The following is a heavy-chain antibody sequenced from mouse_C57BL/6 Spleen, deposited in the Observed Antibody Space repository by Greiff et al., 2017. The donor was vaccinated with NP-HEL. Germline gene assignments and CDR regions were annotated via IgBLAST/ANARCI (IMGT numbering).Heavy chain of an antibody. CDR2: IYPGDGDT. J-gene: IGHJ2*01. CDR3: ARVAVVYFDS. D-gene: IGHD1-1*02. Sequence: VQLQQSGPELVKPGASVKISCKASGYAFSSSWMNWVKQRPGKGLEWIGRIYPGDGDTNYNGKFKGKATLTADKSSSTAYMQLSSLTSEDSAVYFWARVAVVYFDSWGQGTTLTVSS. CDR1: GYAFSSSW. V-gene: IGHV1-82*01.